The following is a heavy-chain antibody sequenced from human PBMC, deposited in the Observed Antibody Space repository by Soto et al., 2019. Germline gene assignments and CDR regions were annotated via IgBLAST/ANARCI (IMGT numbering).Heavy chain of an antibody. Sequence: SQTLSLTCAIAGDSLSSNSAAWNWIRQSPSSGLEWLGKTYYRSKWYNDYAVSVKSRITINPDTSKNQFSLQLNSVRPEDTAVYYCARDKEGWVSSGWFDYWGQGTLVTVSS. D-gene: IGHD6-19*01. CDR3: ARDKEGWVSSGWFDY. CDR1: GDSLSSNSAA. CDR2: TYYRSKWYN. J-gene: IGHJ4*02. V-gene: IGHV6-1*01.